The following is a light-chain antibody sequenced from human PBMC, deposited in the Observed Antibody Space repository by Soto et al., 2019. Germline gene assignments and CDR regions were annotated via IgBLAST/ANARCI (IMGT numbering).Light chain of an antibody. Sequence: QSVLTQPASVSESPGQSITISCTGTISDIGDYNYVSWYQQHPGKAPKLMIYDVSNRPSGVSNRFSGSKSGYTASLTISGLQPEDEADYYCSSYRSSSPLVVFGGGTKLTVL. V-gene: IGLV2-14*03. CDR1: ISDIGDYNY. J-gene: IGLJ2*01. CDR3: SSYRSSSPLVV. CDR2: DVS.